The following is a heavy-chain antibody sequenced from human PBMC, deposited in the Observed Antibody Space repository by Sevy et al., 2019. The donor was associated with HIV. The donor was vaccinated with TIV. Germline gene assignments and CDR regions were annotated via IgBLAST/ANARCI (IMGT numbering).Heavy chain of an antibody. J-gene: IGHJ4*02. CDR1: GGSFSGYF. Sequence: SETLSLTCAVYGGSFSGYFWSWIRQSPGKGLEWIGEINHTGTLKYNPSLKSRVTISVDASKNQLSLHLSSVTAADTAIYYCARGRQAYVVVVPSTVPFDYWGQGTLVTVSS. CDR3: ARGRQAYVVVVPSTVPFDY. CDR2: INHTGTL. V-gene: IGHV4-34*01. D-gene: IGHD2-2*01.